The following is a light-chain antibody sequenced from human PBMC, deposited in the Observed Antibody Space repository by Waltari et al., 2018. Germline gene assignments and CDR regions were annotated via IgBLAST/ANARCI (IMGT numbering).Light chain of an antibody. CDR3: LSSPILIALDF. J-gene: IGLJ1*01. CDR2: YVS. V-gene: IGLV2-14*03. Sequence: QSALTQPASVSGSPGQSITISCTGTSSDVGGYNYVSWYQQHPGKAPKLMLYYVSNRPSGVSNRFSGSKSGKPASLTISWLQSEASSSSSSLSSPILIALDFFGTGPTVTVL. CDR1: SSDVGGYNY.